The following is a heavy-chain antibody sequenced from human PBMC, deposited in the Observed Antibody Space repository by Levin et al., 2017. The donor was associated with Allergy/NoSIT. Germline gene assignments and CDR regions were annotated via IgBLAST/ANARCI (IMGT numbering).Heavy chain of an antibody. D-gene: IGHD2-15*01. CDR2: IKEDGSQT. Sequence: PGGSLRLSCGASGFTFSIYWMSWVRQTPGKGLEWVANIKEDGSQTYYVDSVKGRFTISRDNAKNSLYLQMNSLRGDDTAVYYCARIVAFALDVWGQGTTVTIAS. CDR3: ARIVAFALDV. V-gene: IGHV3-7*01. J-gene: IGHJ6*02. CDR1: GFTFSIYW.